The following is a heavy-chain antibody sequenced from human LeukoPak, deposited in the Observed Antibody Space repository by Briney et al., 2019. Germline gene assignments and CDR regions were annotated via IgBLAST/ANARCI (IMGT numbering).Heavy chain of an antibody. CDR3: VRAEVGTTLKYYYYYMDV. J-gene: IGHJ6*03. V-gene: IGHV3-48*01. CDR1: GFTFSTYA. CDR2: ISSSRSTT. D-gene: IGHD1-26*01. Sequence: PGGSVRLSCATSGFTFSTYAFSWVRQAPGKGLEWISFISSSRSTTYYADSVKGRCTISRDNGKNSMYLQMHSLRAEDTAVYYCVRAEVGTTLKYYYYYMDVWGKGTTVTVSS.